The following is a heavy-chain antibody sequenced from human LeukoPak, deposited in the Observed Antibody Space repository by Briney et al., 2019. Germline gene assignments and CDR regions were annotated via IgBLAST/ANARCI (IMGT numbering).Heavy chain of an antibody. V-gene: IGHV4-59*01. CDR3: ARDAAAGFDY. CDR2: IYYGGST. J-gene: IGHJ4*02. Sequence: PSATLSPTCTVAGGSISRYYWSWIRQPPGKGLEWIWYIYYGGSTNYNPSLKSRVTISVDTSKNQFSLKLSAVTAADTAVYYCARDAAAGFDYWGQGTLVTVSS. D-gene: IGHD6-13*01. CDR1: GGSISRYY.